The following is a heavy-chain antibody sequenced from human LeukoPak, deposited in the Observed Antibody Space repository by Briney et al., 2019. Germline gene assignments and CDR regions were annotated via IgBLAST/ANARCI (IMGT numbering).Heavy chain of an antibody. CDR1: GLSFSDFW. Sequence: GGSLRLSCVVSGLSFSDFWMSWVRQAPGKGLEWVANIKQDGSEKYYVDSVKGRFTISRDNAKNSLYLQMNSLRAEDTAVYYCARSAPRDAFDIWGQGTMVTISS. J-gene: IGHJ3*02. CDR3: ARSAPRDAFDI. V-gene: IGHV3-7*01. CDR2: IKQDGSEK.